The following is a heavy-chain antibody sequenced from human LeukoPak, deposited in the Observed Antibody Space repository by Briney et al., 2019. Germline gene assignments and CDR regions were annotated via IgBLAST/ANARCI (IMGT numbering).Heavy chain of an antibody. V-gene: IGHV3-74*01. D-gene: IGHD6-13*01. J-gene: IGHJ4*02. CDR1: GFTFDDYG. CDR3: ARGSSWYGY. CDR2: INSDGSST. Sequence: GGSLRLSCAASGFTFDDYGMSWVRQAPGKGLVWVSRINSDGSSTSYADSVKGRFTISRDNAKNTLYLQMNSLRAEDTAVYYCARGSSWYGYWGQGTLVTVSS.